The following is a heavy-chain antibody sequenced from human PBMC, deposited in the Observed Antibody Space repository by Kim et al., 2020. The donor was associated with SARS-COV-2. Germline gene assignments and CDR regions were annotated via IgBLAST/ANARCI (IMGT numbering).Heavy chain of an antibody. J-gene: IGHJ4*02. V-gene: IGHV4-31*02. Sequence: LKSRVTISVATSKNQFSLKLSSVTAADTAVYYCARAARGGMVRGVIIFDYWGQGTLVTVSS. CDR3: ARAARGGMVRGVIIFDY. D-gene: IGHD3-10*01.